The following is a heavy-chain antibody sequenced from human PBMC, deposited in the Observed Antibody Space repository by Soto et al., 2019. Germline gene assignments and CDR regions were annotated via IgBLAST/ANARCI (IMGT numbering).Heavy chain of an antibody. Sequence: QVQLVESGGGVVQPGRSLRLSCAASGFTFSSYGMHWVRQAPGKGLEWVAVIWYDGSNKYYADSVKGRFTISRDNSKNTLYLQRNSLGAEDTAGYYWAGVGDDYGDYLGYWGQGTLVTVSS. CDR3: AGVGDDYGDYLGY. V-gene: IGHV3-33*01. CDR1: GFTFSSYG. CDR2: IWYDGSNK. D-gene: IGHD4-17*01. J-gene: IGHJ4*02.